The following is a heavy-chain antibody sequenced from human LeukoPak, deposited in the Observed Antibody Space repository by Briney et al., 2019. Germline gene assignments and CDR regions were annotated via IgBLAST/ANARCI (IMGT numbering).Heavy chain of an antibody. CDR3: AKEPRNLGYCSGGSCYYDY. V-gene: IGHV3-7*03. CDR1: GFTFSSYW. Sequence: GGSLRLSCAASGFTFSSYWMSWVRQAPGKGLEWVANIKQDGSEKYYVDSVKGRFTISRDNAKNSLYLQMNSLRAEDTAIYYCAKEPRNLGYCSGGSCYYDYWGQGTLVTVSS. D-gene: IGHD2-15*01. J-gene: IGHJ4*02. CDR2: IKQDGSEK.